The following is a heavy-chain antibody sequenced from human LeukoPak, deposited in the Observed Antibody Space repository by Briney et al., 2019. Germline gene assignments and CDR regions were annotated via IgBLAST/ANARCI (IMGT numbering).Heavy chain of an antibody. Sequence: PSETLSLTCTVSGGSISSYYWSWIRQPPGKGLEWIGYIYYSGSTNYNPSLKSRDTISVDTSKNQFSLKLSSVTAADTAVYYCARRDCSSTSCWEAFDIWGQGTMVTVSS. V-gene: IGHV4-59*08. D-gene: IGHD2-2*01. CDR1: GGSISSYY. CDR3: ARRDCSSTSCWEAFDI. J-gene: IGHJ3*02. CDR2: IYYSGST.